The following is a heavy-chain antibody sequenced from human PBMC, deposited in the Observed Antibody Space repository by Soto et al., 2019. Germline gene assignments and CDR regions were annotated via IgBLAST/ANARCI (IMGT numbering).Heavy chain of an antibody. CDR2: ISSSSATI. Sequence: GGSLRLSCAASGFTFSIYGMNWVRQAPGRGLEWLSYISSSSATIYYTDSVKGRFTISRDNAKDSLYLQMSSLGDDDTAVYYCAREDIVGATPDYWGQGALVTVSS. J-gene: IGHJ4*02. V-gene: IGHV3-48*02. D-gene: IGHD1-26*01. CDR3: AREDIVGATPDY. CDR1: GFTFSIYG.